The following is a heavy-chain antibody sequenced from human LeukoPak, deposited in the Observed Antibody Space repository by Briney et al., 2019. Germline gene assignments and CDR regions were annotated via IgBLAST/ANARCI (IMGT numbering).Heavy chain of an antibody. CDR2: IKPNSGGP. CDR1: GYTFTGHY. J-gene: IGHJ6*02. CDR3: ARGNPYYYYGMDV. Sequence: ASVKVSCKASGYTFTGHYMHWVRQAPGQGLEWMGWIKPNSGGPNYAQKFQGRVTMTRDTSISTAYMELSRLRSDDTAVYYCARGNPYYYYGMDVWGRGTTVTVSS. V-gene: IGHV1-2*02.